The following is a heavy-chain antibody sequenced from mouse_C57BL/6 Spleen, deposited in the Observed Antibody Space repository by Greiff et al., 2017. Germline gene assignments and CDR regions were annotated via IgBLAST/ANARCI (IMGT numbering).Heavy chain of an antibody. V-gene: IGHV5-9*01. Sequence: EVQRVESGGGLVKPGGSLKLSCAASGFTFSSYTMSWVRQTPEKRLEWVATISGGGGNTYYPDSVKGRFTISRDNAKNTLYLQMSSLRSEDTALYYCARGYYGSSYYWYFDVWGTGTTVTVSS. J-gene: IGHJ1*03. CDR3: ARGYYGSSYYWYFDV. D-gene: IGHD1-1*01. CDR1: GFTFSSYT. CDR2: ISGGGGNT.